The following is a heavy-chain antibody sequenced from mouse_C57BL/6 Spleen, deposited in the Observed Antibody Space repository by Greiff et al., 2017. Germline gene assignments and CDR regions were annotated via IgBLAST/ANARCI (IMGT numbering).Heavy chain of an antibody. CDR2: IDPSDSYT. CDR3: ARRYYGSNDLAY. D-gene: IGHD1-1*01. J-gene: IGHJ3*01. Sequence: QVQLQQPGAELVKPGASVKLSCKASGYTFTSYWMQWVKQRPGQGLEWIGEIDPSDSYTNYNQKFKGKATLTVDTSSSTAYMQLSSLTSEDSAVYYCARRYYGSNDLAYWGQGTLVTVSA. CDR1: GYTFTSYW. V-gene: IGHV1-50*01.